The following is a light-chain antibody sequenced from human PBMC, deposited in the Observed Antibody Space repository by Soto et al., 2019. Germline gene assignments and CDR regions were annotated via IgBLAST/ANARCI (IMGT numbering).Light chain of an antibody. CDR2: EVR. Sequence: QSALTQPASVSGSPGQSITISCTGTSSDIGSYNYVAWYQQFPGKTPKLIIYEVRNRPSGVSFRFSGSKSGNTASLTISGLQAEDEADYYSSSYTTSSSYVFATGTKVTVL. CDR3: SSYTTSSSYV. J-gene: IGLJ1*01. V-gene: IGLV2-14*01. CDR1: SSDIGSYNY.